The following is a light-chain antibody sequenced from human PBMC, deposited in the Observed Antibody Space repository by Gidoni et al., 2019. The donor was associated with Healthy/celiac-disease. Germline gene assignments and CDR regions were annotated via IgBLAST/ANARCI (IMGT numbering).Light chain of an antibody. CDR2: AAS. Sequence: QMTQSPSSLSASVGDRVTITCRASQSISSYLNWYQQKPGKAPKLLIYAASSLQSGVPSRFSGSGSGTDFTLTISSLQPEDFATYYCQQSYSTLYTFGQGTKLEIK. V-gene: IGKV1-39*01. J-gene: IGKJ2*01. CDR3: QQSYSTLYT. CDR1: QSISSY.